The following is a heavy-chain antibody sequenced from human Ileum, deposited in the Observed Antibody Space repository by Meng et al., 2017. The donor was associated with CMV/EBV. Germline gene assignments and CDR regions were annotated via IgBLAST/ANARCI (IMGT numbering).Heavy chain of an antibody. J-gene: IGHJ4*02. CDR2: INPNSGGT. Sequence: QVQLVQSGAEVKKPXXPXKAXCKASGYTFTGYYMHWVRQAPGQGLEWMGWINPNSGGTNYAQKFQGRVTMTRDTSISTAYMELSRLRSDDTAVYYCAREDSSGYYGIDYWGQGTLVTVSS. D-gene: IGHD3-22*01. CDR3: AREDSSGYYGIDY. CDR1: GYTFTGYY. V-gene: IGHV1-2*02.